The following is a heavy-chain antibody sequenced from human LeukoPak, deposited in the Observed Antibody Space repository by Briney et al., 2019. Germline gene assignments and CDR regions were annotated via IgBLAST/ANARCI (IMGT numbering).Heavy chain of an antibody. CDR1: GYTFTGYY. CDR2: INPNSGGT. J-gene: IGHJ5*02. D-gene: IGHD2-2*01. V-gene: IGHV1-2*02. Sequence: GASVKVSCKASGYTFTGYYMHWVRQAPGQGLEWMGWINPNSGGTNYAQKFQGRVTMTRDTSISTAYMELCRLRSDDTAVYYCARDYLRVVVVPAEYNWFDPWGQGTLVTVSS. CDR3: ARDYLRVVVVPAEYNWFDP.